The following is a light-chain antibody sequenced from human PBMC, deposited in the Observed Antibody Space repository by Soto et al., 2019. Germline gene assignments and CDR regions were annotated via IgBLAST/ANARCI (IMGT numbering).Light chain of an antibody. V-gene: IGLV1-51*01. J-gene: IGLJ1*01. CDR3: GTWDSSLSVHV. CDR1: SPNIGNNY. Sequence: QSVLTQPPAVSAAPGQKVTISCSGSSPNIGNNYLSWYQQFPGTAPKLLIYDNNKRPSGIPDRFSGSKSGTSATLGITGLQTGDEADYYCGTWDSSLSVHVFGTGTKVTVL. CDR2: DNN.